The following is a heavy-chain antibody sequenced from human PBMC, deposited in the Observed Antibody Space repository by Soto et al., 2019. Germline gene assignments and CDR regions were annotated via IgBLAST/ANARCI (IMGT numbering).Heavy chain of an antibody. CDR3: ARGWGYYGSGSYVPYYYYGMDV. J-gene: IGHJ6*02. V-gene: IGHV4-34*01. Sequence: PSETLSLTCAVYGGSFSGYYWSWIRQPPGKGLEWIGEINHSGSTSYNPSLKSRVTISAGTSKNQFSLKLSSVTAADTAVYYCARGWGYYGSGSYVPYYYYGMDVWGQGTTVTVSS. CDR1: GGSFSGYY. D-gene: IGHD3-10*01. CDR2: INHSGST.